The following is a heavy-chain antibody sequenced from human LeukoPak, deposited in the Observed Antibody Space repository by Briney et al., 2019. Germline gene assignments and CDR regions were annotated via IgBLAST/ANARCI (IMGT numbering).Heavy chain of an antibody. CDR1: GGSFSGYY. CDR2: IYYSGTT. Sequence: PSETLSLTCAVYGGSFSGYYWSWIRQPPGKGLEWIGYIYYSGTTNYNPSLKSRVTISVDTSKNQFSLKLSSVTAADTAVYYCARGVYIAAAQYGYWGQGTLVSVSS. D-gene: IGHD6-13*01. CDR3: ARGVYIAAAQYGY. V-gene: IGHV4-59*01. J-gene: IGHJ4*02.